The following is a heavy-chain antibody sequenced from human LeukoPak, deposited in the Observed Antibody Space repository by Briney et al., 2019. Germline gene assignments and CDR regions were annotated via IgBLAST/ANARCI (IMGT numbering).Heavy chain of an antibody. D-gene: IGHD6-13*01. CDR1: GYTFTSYY. V-gene: IGHV1-3*01. Sequence: GASVKVSCKASGYTFTSYYVHWVRQAPGQGLEWMGWISAGNGNTGYSQRFQDRLTITVDTSASTAYMELNSLRSEDTAVYYCARGWYGYFDYWGQGTLVTVSS. J-gene: IGHJ4*02. CDR2: ISAGNGNT. CDR3: ARGWYGYFDY.